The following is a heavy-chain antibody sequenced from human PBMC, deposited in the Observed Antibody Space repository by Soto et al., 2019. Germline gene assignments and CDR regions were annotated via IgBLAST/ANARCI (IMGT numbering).Heavy chain of an antibody. D-gene: IGHD3-10*01. V-gene: IGHV3-23*01. J-gene: IGHJ6*02. CDR3: AKGGLFHFYGMDV. CDR1: GFTFSSYA. Sequence: EVQLLESRGGLVQPGGSLRLSCAASGFTFSSYAMSWVRQAPGKGLEWVSAISGSGGSTYYADSVKGRFTISRDNSKNTLYLQMNSLRAEDTAVYYCAKGGLFHFYGMDVWGQGTTVTVSS. CDR2: ISGSGGST.